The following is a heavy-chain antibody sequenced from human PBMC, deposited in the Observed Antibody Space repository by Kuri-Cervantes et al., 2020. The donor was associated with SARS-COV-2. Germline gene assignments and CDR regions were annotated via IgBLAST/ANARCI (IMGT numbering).Heavy chain of an antibody. CDR2: ISSSSSTI. CDR1: GFIFSSHS. D-gene: IGHD3-16*01. J-gene: IGHJ6*04. Sequence: GESLKISCAASGFIFSSHSMNWVRQAPGKGLEWVSYISSSSSTIYYADSVKGRFTISRDNAKNSLYLQMDSLRGEDTAVYYCAKSGSSSSSYVSRLDVWGKGTTVTVSS. CDR3: AKSGSSSSSYVSRLDV. V-gene: IGHV3-48*01.